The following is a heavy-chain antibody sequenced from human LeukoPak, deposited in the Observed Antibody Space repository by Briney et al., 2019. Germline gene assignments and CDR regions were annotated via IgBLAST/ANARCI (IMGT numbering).Heavy chain of an antibody. J-gene: IGHJ4*02. D-gene: IGHD3-22*01. Sequence: SETLSLTCAVYGGSFSGYYWSWIRQPPGKGLEWIREINHSGSTNYNPSLKSRVTISVDTSKNQFSLKLSSVTAADTAVYYCARVGGPYDYDSSGYYSSPYFDYWGQGTLVTVSS. V-gene: IGHV4-34*01. CDR3: ARVGGPYDYDSSGYYSSPYFDY. CDR1: GGSFSGYY. CDR2: INHSGST.